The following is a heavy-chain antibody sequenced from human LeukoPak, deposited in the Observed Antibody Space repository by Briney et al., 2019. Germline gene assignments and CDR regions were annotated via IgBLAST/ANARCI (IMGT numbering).Heavy chain of an antibody. Sequence: PSETLSLTCTGSGYSISSGYYWGWIRQPPGKGLEWIGSIYHSGSTYYNPSLKSRVTISVDTSKNQFSLKLSSVTAADTAVYYCARDPMVRGGFTTWGQGTLVTVSS. J-gene: IGHJ4*02. CDR2: IYHSGST. CDR3: ARDPMVRGGFTT. CDR1: GYSISSGYY. V-gene: IGHV4-38-2*02. D-gene: IGHD3-10*01.